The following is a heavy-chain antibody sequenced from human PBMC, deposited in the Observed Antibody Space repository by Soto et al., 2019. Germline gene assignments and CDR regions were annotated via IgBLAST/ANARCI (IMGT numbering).Heavy chain of an antibody. V-gene: IGHV4-31*03. CDR2: IYYSGST. CDR1: GGSISSGGYY. D-gene: IGHD6-25*01. Sequence: SETLSLTCTVSGGSISSGGYYWSWIRQHPGKGLEWIGYIYYSGSTYYNPSLKSRVTISVDTSKNQFSLKLSSVTAADTAVYYCAREMRAASDALDIWGQGTMVTVSS. J-gene: IGHJ3*02. CDR3: AREMRAASDALDI.